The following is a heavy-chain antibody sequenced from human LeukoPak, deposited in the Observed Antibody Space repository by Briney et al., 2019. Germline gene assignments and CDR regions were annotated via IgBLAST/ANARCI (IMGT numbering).Heavy chain of an antibody. CDR3: ARDPGPFYGEGGFGY. J-gene: IGHJ4*02. D-gene: IGHD4-17*01. Sequence: GGSLRLSCAASGFTFSSYAMHWVRQAPGKGLGWVAVISYDGSNKYYADGVKGRFTISRDNYKNSLYLQMKSLRAEDTAVYYCARDPGPFYGEGGFGYWGQGTLVTVSS. CDR1: GFTFSSYA. CDR2: ISYDGSNK. V-gene: IGHV3-30*04.